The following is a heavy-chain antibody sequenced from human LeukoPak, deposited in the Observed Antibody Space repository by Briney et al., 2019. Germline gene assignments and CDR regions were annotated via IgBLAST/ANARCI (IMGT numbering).Heavy chain of an antibody. Sequence: GGSLRLSCAASGFTLSRYWMSWVRQAPGKGLGWVANINQDGSEKNYVDSVEGRFTISRDNAKNSLYLQMNSLRAEDTAVYYCARAYQTDYWGQGTLVTVSS. CDR1: GFTLSRYW. V-gene: IGHV3-7*05. D-gene: IGHD2-2*01. J-gene: IGHJ4*02. CDR3: ARAYQTDY. CDR2: INQDGSEK.